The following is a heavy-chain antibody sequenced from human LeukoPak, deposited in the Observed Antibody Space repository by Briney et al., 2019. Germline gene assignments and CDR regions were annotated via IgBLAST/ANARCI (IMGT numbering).Heavy chain of an antibody. V-gene: IGHV1-69*06. J-gene: IGHJ4*02. CDR2: IIPIFGTA. Sequence: SVKVSCKASGGTFSSYAISWVRQAPGQGLEWMGGIIPIFGTANYAQKFQGRVTITADKSTSTAYMELSSLRSEDTAVYYCATVDSSGWHHFDYWGQGTLVTVSS. D-gene: IGHD6-19*01. CDR1: GGTFSSYA. CDR3: ATVDSSGWHHFDY.